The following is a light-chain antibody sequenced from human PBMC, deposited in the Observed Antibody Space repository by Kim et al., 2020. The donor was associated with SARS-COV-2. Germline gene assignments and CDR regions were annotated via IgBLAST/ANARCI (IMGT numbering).Light chain of an antibody. CDR1: KLGDKY. CDR2: QNI. V-gene: IGLV3-1*01. Sequence: SYELTQPPSVSVSTGQTASITCSGDKLGDKYVCWYQQKPGQSPVLVIYQNIQRPSGIPERFSGSNSGNTATLTISGTQAMDEADYYCQTWDSTALYVFGTGTKVTVL. CDR3: QTWDSTALYV. J-gene: IGLJ1*01.